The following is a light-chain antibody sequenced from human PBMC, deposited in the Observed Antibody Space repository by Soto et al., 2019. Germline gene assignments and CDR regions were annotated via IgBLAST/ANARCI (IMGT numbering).Light chain of an antibody. V-gene: IGKV3-11*01. J-gene: IGKJ4*01. CDR3: QQHINRLA. CDR1: QSVSNY. CDR2: DAS. Sequence: EIVLTQSPATLSLSPGERATLSCRASQSVSNYLAWYQQKPGQAPRLLIYDASNRATGIPARFSGSGSGTDFTLTISPLEPEDFEVYYCQQHINRLAFGGGTKVEIK.